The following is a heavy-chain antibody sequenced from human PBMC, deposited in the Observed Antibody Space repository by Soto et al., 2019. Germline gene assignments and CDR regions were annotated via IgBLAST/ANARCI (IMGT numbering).Heavy chain of an antibody. V-gene: IGHV3-9*03. Sequence: EVQLVESGGGLVQPGRSLRLSCAASGFTFDDYAMHWVRQAPGKGLEWVSGISWNSGSIGYADSVKGRFTISRDNAKNSLYLQMNSLRAEDMALYYCAKDIGDFDWEYYFDYWGQGTLVTVSS. D-gene: IGHD3-9*01. J-gene: IGHJ4*02. CDR2: ISWNSGSI. CDR3: AKDIGDFDWEYYFDY. CDR1: GFTFDDYA.